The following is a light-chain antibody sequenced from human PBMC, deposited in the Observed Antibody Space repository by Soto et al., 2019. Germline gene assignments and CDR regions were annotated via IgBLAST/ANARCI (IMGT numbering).Light chain of an antibody. V-gene: IGKV1-5*01. CDR1: QTISGF. CDR3: QQYNSPPPWT. J-gene: IGKJ1*01. CDR2: DAS. Sequence: DIQMTQSPSTLSASVGDRVTITCRASQTISGFLAWEQQKPGKAPNLLIYDASSLGSGVPSRFSGSGSGTEFTLPISSLQPDDFATYYCQQYNSPPPWTFGQGTKVEI.